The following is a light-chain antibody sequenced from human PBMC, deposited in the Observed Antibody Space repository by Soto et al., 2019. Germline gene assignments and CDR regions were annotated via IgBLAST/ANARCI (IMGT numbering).Light chain of an antibody. J-gene: IGKJ1*01. CDR1: RGVSANY. Sequence: ENLFTQSPGTMSLSPGEGSTRSRMASRGVSANYLAWYQQKPGQAPTLLIYGAYIRAAGITDRFSGSGSGTDFTLTIRRLEPDDFAVYYCQQYGSSPRTVGPGTKVDIK. CDR2: GAY. CDR3: QQYGSSPRT. V-gene: IGKV3-20*01.